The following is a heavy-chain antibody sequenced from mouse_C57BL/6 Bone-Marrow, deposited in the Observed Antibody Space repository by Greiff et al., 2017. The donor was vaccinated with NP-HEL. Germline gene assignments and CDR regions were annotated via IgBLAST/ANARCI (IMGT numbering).Heavy chain of an antibody. Sequence: QVQLQQPGAELVKPGASVKVSCKASGYTFTSYWMHWVKQRPGQGLEWIGRIHPSDSDTNSNQKFKGKATLTVATSSSTAYIQLSSLTSEDYAVYYCAIARAMDYWGKGTSVTVSS. CDR2: IHPSDSDT. J-gene: IGHJ4*01. CDR3: AIARAMDY. CDR1: GYTFTSYW. V-gene: IGHV1-74*01.